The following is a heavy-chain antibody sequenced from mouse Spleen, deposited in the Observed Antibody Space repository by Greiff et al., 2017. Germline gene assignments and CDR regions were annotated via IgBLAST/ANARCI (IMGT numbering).Heavy chain of an antibody. J-gene: IGHJ3*01. CDR3: ARDRDSKLFAY. V-gene: IGHV2-9*02. D-gene: IGHD1-3*01. CDR1: GFSLTSYG. Sequence: QVQLKQSGPGLVAPSQSLSITCTVSGFSLTSYGVHWVRQPPGKGLEWLGVIWAGGSTNYNSALMSRLSISKDNSKSQVFLKMNSLQTDDTAMYYCARDRDSKLFAYWGQGTLVTVSA. CDR2: IWAGGST.